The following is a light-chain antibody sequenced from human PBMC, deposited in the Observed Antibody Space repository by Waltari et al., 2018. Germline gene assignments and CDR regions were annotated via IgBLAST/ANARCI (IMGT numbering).Light chain of an antibody. CDR1: ILRTYS. CDR2: GKN. J-gene: IGLJ2*01. Sequence: SSDLTQDPAVSVASGQTVRTTCQGDILRTYSGNCCPQKPGQAPELVIYGKNNRPSGIPDRFSASSSENTASLIITGAQAEDEADYYCSSRELSGHVVFGGGTRLTVL. V-gene: IGLV3-19*01. CDR3: SSRELSGHVV.